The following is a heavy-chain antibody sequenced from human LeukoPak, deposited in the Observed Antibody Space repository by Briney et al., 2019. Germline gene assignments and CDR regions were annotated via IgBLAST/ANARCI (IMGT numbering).Heavy chain of an antibody. CDR1: GSTFSSYG. CDR2: IWYDGSNK. V-gene: IGHV3-33*01. Sequence: PGGSLRLSCAASGSTFSSYGMHWVRQAPGKGLEWVAVIWYDGSNKYYADSVKGRFTISRDNSKNTLYLQMNSLRAEDTAVYYCARVRTGYSSGWYSAFDYWGQGTLVTVSS. D-gene: IGHD6-19*01. J-gene: IGHJ4*02. CDR3: ARVRTGYSSGWYSAFDY.